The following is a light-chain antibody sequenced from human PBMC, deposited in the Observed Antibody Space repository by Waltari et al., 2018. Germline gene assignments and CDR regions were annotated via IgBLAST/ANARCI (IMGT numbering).Light chain of an antibody. CDR1: QSVGIH. CDR3: HQYNNWPRT. CDR2: GAS. Sequence: EIVMPQSPATLSVSPGERATLPCRASQSVGIHLAWYQHKPGQVPRLFIYGASTRATGFPARFSGSGSGTEFTLTISSLQSEDFAVYYCHQYNNWPRTFGQGTKVEIK. V-gene: IGKV3-15*01. J-gene: IGKJ1*01.